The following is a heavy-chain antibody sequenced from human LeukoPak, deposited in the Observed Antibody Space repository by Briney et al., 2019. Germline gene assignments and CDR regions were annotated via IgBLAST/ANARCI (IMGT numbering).Heavy chain of an antibody. D-gene: IGHD6-13*01. J-gene: IGHJ4*02. CDR2: LSGSATST. CDR3: AKDSSSYRYFDY. V-gene: IGHV3-23*01. Sequence: GGSLRLSCAASGFTFSRYYMSWIRQAPGKGLEWVSSLSGSATSTYYADSVKGRFTISRDNSKNTLYLQVNSLRAEDTAVYYCAKDSSSYRYFDYWGQGTLVTVSS. CDR1: GFTFSRYY.